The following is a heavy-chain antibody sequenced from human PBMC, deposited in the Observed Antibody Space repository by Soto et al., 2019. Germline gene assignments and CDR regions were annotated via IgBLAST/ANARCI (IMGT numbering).Heavy chain of an antibody. CDR2: IIPVFGTA. V-gene: IGHV1-69*01. J-gene: IGHJ6*02. D-gene: IGHD2-2*01. CDR3: AKVRYSSPMGYYYGMDV. Sequence: QAQLEQSGGEVKKPGSSVKVSCKASRVAFSKFIVTWVRQAPGVGLEWMGGIIPVFGTANYAQKFQGRVTITADESTSTSYMEVNKLRSEDTAVYYCAKVRYSSPMGYYYGMDVWGQGTTVTVSS. CDR1: RVAFSKFI.